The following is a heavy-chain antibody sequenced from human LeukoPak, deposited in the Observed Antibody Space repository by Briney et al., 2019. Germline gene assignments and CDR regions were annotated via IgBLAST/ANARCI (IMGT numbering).Heavy chain of an antibody. CDR1: GYTFTGYY. J-gene: IGHJ4*02. D-gene: IGHD2-21*02. CDR3: ARGRGRTYCGGDCYPDY. V-gene: IGHV1-8*02. Sequence: ASVKVSCKASGYTFTGYYMHWVRQAPGQGLEWMGWINPNSGNTGYAQKFQGRVTMTRNTSISTAYMELSSLRSEDTAVYYCARGRGRTYCGGDCYPDYWGQGTLVTVSS. CDR2: INPNSGNT.